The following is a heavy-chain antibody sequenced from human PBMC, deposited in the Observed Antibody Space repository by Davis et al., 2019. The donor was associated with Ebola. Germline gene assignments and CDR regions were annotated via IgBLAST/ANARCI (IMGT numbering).Heavy chain of an antibody. J-gene: IGHJ6*02. Sequence: PGGSLRLSCAASGFTFSSYGMHWVRQAPGKGLEWVAVIWYDGSNKYYADSVKGRFTISRDNSKNTLYLQMNSLRAEDTAVYYCARDMGAITGTEAYYYYYGMDVWGQGTTVTVSS. CDR1: GFTFSSYG. CDR3: ARDMGAITGTEAYYYYYGMDV. D-gene: IGHD1-20*01. V-gene: IGHV3-33*01. CDR2: IWYDGSNK.